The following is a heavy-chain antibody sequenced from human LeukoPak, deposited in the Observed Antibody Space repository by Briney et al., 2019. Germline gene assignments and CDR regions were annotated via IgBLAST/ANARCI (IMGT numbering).Heavy chain of an antibody. CDR2: MNPNSGNT. V-gene: IGHV1-8*01. Sequence: ASVKVSCKASGYTLTSYDINWVRQATGQGLEWMGWMNPNSGNTGYAQKFQGRVTMTRNTSISTAYMELSSLRSEDTAVYYCARSAKRLSVNNWFDPWGQGTLVTVSS. CDR3: ARSAKRLSVNNWFDP. J-gene: IGHJ5*02. D-gene: IGHD3-16*02. CDR1: GYTLTSYD.